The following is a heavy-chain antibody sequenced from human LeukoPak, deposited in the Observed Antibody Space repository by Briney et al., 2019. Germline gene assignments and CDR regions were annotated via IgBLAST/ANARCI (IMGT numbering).Heavy chain of an antibody. D-gene: IGHD3-9*01. CDR3: ATSNNSGYPYFDP. CDR2: IYTSDTT. V-gene: IGHV4-61*02. CDR1: GGSMSSGNYY. J-gene: IGHJ5*02. Sequence: SKTLSLTCTVSGGSMSSGNYYWSWIRQPAGGGLEWIGRIYTSDTTNYNPSLKSRVAISVDTSKNYFSLKLSSVTAADTAVYYCATSNNSGYPYFDPWGQGTLVTVSS.